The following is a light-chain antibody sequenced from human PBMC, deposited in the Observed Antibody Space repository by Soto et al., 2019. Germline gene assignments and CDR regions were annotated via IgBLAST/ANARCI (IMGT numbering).Light chain of an antibody. CDR2: AAS. Sequence: DIQMTQSPSSLSASVGDRVTITCRASQSISSYLNWYQQKPGQAPKLLIYAASSLQSWVPSRFSGSGSGTDFTLTISSLQPEDFATYYCQQSDSTPPTFGQGNKVEIK. CDR1: QSISSY. J-gene: IGKJ1*01. CDR3: QQSDSTPPT. V-gene: IGKV1-39*01.